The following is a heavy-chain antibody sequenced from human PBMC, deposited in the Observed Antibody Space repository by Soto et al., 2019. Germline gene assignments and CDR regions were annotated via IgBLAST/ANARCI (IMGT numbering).Heavy chain of an antibody. Sequence: ASVKVSCKASGYTFTSYYMHWVRQAPGQGREWMGIINPSGGSTSYAQKFQGRVTMTRDTSTSTVYMELSSLRSEDTAVYYCARTKRWLQEIAPLDLWGQRTMVTVXS. CDR2: INPSGGST. D-gene: IGHD2-21*01. J-gene: IGHJ3*01. V-gene: IGHV1-46*01. CDR1: GYTFTSYY. CDR3: ARTKRWLQEIAPLDL.